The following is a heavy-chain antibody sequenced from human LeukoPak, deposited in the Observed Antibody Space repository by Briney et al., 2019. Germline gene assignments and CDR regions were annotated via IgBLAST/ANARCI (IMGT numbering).Heavy chain of an antibody. CDR1: GGTFSSYT. CDR3: ARSGNVVATIPYDSSGYARLNYFDY. Sequence: GSSVKVSCKASGGTFSSYTISWVRQAPGQGLEWMGWINPNSGGTNYAQKFQGRVTMTRDTSISTAYMELSRLRSDDTAVYYCARSGNVVATIPYDSSGYARLNYFDYWGQGTLVTVSS. D-gene: IGHD3-22*01. CDR2: INPNSGGT. J-gene: IGHJ4*02. V-gene: IGHV1-2*02.